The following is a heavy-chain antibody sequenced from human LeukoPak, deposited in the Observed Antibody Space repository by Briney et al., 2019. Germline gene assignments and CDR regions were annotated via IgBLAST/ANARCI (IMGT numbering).Heavy chain of an antibody. V-gene: IGHV3-30*18. CDR3: AKIGTSGDIVGATRLRAFDI. Sequence: GGSLRLSCAASGFTFSSYGMHWVRQAPGKGLEWVAVISYDGSNKYYADSVKGRFTISRDNSKNTLYLQMNSLRAEDTAVYYCAKIGTSGDIVGATRLRAFDIWGLGTMVTVSS. CDR2: ISYDGSNK. CDR1: GFTFSSYG. D-gene: IGHD1-26*01. J-gene: IGHJ3*02.